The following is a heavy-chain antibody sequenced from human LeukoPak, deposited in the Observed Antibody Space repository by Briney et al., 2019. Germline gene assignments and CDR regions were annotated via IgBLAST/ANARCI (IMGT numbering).Heavy chain of an antibody. CDR3: ARDRSGYYDSSAYDY. V-gene: IGHV1-2*02. J-gene: IGHJ4*02. Sequence: ASVKVSCKAPGYTFTGYYMHWVRQAPGQGLEWMGWINPNSGGTNYAQKFQGRVTMTRDTSISTAYMELSRLRSDDTAVYYCARDRSGYYDSSAYDYWGQGTLVTVSS. D-gene: IGHD3-22*01. CDR1: GYTFTGYY. CDR2: INPNSGGT.